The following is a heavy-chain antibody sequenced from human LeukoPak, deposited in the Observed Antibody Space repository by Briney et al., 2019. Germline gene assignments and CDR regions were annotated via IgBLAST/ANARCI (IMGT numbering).Heavy chain of an antibody. CDR1: GYTFTGYY. CDR2: INAGNGNT. Sequence: GASVKVSCKASGYTFTGYYMHWVRQAPGQGLEWMGWINAGNGNTNYAQKLQGRVTMTTDTSTSTAYMELRSLRSDDTAVYYCAQSPPYSSSWFDYWGQGTLVTVSS. D-gene: IGHD6-13*01. CDR3: AQSPPYSSSWFDY. V-gene: IGHV1-18*04. J-gene: IGHJ4*02.